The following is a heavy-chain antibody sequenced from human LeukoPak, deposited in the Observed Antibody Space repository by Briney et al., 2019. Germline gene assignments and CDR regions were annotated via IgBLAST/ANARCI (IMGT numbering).Heavy chain of an antibody. D-gene: IGHD3-10*01. CDR3: AKVQSWGSGNYFDY. Sequence: GGSLRLSCAASGFTFDDYGMTWVRQAPGKGLQWISGINWSGATTGYADSGQGRVTISREKVRNSLYFQMSSLRAEDTAFRCAKVQSWGSGNYFDYWGQGTLVTVSS. J-gene: IGHJ4*02. V-gene: IGHV3-20*01. CDR2: INWSGATT. CDR1: GFTFDDYG.